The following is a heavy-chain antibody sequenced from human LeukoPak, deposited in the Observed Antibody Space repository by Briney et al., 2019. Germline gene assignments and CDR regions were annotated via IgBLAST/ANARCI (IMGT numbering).Heavy chain of an antibody. CDR1: GGSIGKTNW. V-gene: IGHV4-4*02. CDR2: VHLSGAT. Sequence: PSETLSLTCAVSGGSIGKTNWWSWVRQPPGKGLEWIGEVHLSGATNHNPSLESRVSMSIDKSKNHLSLEVTSVTAADTAIYYCTRESGAFSPFGFWGQGTLLTVSS. D-gene: IGHD1-26*01. J-gene: IGHJ4*02. CDR3: TRESGAFSPFGF.